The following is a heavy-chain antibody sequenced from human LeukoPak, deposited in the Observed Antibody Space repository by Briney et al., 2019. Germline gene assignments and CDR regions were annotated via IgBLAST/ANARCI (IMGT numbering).Heavy chain of an antibody. V-gene: IGHV1-18*01. CDR3: ARESHDTREDY. J-gene: IGHJ4*02. CDR1: GYTFTSYG. Sequence: ASVNVSCKASGYTFTSYGISWVRQAPGQGLEWMGWISAYNGDTDYAQKLQGRVTMTTGTSTSTAYMELRSLKSDDTAVYYCARESHDTREDYWGQGTLVTVSS. D-gene: IGHD3-22*01. CDR2: ISAYNGDT.